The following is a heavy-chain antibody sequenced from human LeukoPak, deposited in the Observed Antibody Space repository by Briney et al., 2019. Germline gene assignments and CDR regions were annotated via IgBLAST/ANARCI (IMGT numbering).Heavy chain of an antibody. CDR2: ISGSGGST. CDR3: AKDRVGYCSSTSCLWPVDY. V-gene: IGHV3-23*01. CDR1: GFTFSSYA. Sequence: PGGSLRLSCAASGFTFSSYAMSWVRQAPGKGLEWVSAISGSGGSTYYADSVKGRFTISKDNSKNTLYLQMNSLRAEDTAVYYCAKDRVGYCSSTSCLWPVDYWGQGTLVTVSS. D-gene: IGHD2-2*01. J-gene: IGHJ4*02.